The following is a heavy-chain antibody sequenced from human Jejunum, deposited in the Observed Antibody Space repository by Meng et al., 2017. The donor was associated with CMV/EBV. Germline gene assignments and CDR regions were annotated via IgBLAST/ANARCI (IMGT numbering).Heavy chain of an antibody. J-gene: IGHJ6*02. V-gene: IGHV3-11*01. Sequence: YMSWVRQAPGEGLQWIAYIGVSRIPTDYAYSMKRRFTISRDNAKRSVFLQIDSLRTEDTATYYCGRDLKAVAGTPYYYDYAMDLWGQGTKVPSP. CDR3: GRDLKAVAGTPYYYDYAMDL. D-gene: IGHD3-10*01. CDR2: IGVSRIPT. CDR1: Y.